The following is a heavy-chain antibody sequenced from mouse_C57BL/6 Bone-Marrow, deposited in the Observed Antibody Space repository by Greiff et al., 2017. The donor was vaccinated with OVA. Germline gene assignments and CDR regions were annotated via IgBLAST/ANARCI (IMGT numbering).Heavy chain of an antibody. CDR3: SRGGDYSNYGPWFAY. D-gene: IGHD2-5*01. CDR2: IDPETGGT. Sequence: QVQLQQSGAELVRPGASVTLSCKASGYTFTDYEMHWVKQTPVHGLEWIGAIDPETGGTAYNQKFKGKAILTADKSSSTAYMELRSLTSEDSAVYYCSRGGDYSNYGPWFAYWGQGTLVTVSA. J-gene: IGHJ3*01. V-gene: IGHV1-15*01. CDR1: GYTFTDYE.